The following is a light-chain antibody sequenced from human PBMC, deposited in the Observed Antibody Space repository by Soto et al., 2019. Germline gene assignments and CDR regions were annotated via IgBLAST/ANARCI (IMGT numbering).Light chain of an antibody. Sequence: QSVLTQPPSASGTPGQRVTISCSGSSSNIGSNYVYWYQQLPGTAPKLLIYSNNQRPSGVPDRFSGAKSGTSASLAIRGLGSADVADYYCAAWDDSLSGPVVFGTGTKVTVL. J-gene: IGLJ1*01. CDR1: SSNIGSNY. CDR3: AAWDDSLSGPVV. CDR2: SNN. V-gene: IGLV1-47*02.